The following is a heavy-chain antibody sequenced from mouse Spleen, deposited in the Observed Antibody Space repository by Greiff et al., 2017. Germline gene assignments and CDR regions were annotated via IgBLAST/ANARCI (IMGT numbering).Heavy chain of an antibody. Sequence: VQGVESGPELVKPGASVKMSCKASGYTFTDYVISWVKQRTGQGLEWIGEIYPGSGSTYYNEKFKGKATLTADKSSNTAYMQLSSLTSEDSAVYFCARPQLGRGFAYWGQGTLVTVSA. V-gene: IGHV1-77*01. J-gene: IGHJ3*01. CDR1: GYTFTDYV. D-gene: IGHD4-1*02. CDR2: IYPGSGST. CDR3: ARPQLGRGFAY.